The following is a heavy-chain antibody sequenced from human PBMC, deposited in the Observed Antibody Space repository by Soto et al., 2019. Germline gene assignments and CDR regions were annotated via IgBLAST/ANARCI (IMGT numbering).Heavy chain of an antibody. D-gene: IGHD3-10*01. V-gene: IGHV4-4*07. CDR1: GDPITSYF. CDR3: ARTLSGFTYGSRQFYFDY. Sequence: PSETLSLTCTVSGDPITSYFWTWLRQPAGKGLEWIGHVFPGGPTSHNSSLKSRVSMSVDTSKNQFSLTLTSVTAADTAVYYCARTLSGFTYGSRQFYFDYGAREPWSPFL. J-gene: IGHJ4*02. CDR2: VFPGGPT.